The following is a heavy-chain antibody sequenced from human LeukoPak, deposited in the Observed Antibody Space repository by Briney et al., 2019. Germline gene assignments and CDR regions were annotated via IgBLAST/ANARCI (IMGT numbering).Heavy chain of an antibody. CDR3: VTPGSGYDISDPLNY. V-gene: IGHV1-2*02. Sequence: GASVKVSCKASGYTFTAYYIHWVRQAPGQGLEWMGWINPNTGGTKYGQMFQGRVTMTRDTSISTVYMELSSLRSNDTAVYYCVTPGSGYDISDPLNYWGQGTLVTVSS. CDR1: GYTFTAYY. J-gene: IGHJ4*02. CDR2: INPNTGGT. D-gene: IGHD3-22*01.